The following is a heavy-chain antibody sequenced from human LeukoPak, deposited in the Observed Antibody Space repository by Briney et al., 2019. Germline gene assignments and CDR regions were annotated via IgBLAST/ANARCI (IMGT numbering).Heavy chain of an antibody. V-gene: IGHV4-34*01. CDR1: GGSFSGYY. CDR3: ARTDVSYFDY. Sequence: SETLSLTCAVYGGSFSGYYWSWIRQPPGKGLEWIGEINHSGSTNYNPSLKSRVTISVDTSKNQFSLKLSSVTAGDTAVYYCARTDVSYFDYWGQGTLVTVSS. J-gene: IGHJ4*02. CDR2: INHSGST.